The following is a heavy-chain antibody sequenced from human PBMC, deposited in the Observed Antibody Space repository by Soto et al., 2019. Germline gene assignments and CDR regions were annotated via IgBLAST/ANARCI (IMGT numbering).Heavy chain of an antibody. D-gene: IGHD2-2*02. CDR3: ARGYRWFDP. J-gene: IGHJ5*02. Sequence: SETLSLTCTVSGGSISSYYWNWIRQPAGKGLEWIGRFSTSGSTNYNPSLRSRATMSVDTSKNQFSLKLSSVTAADTAVYYCARGYRWFDPWGQGTLVTSPQ. V-gene: IGHV4-4*07. CDR1: GGSISSYY. CDR2: FSTSGST.